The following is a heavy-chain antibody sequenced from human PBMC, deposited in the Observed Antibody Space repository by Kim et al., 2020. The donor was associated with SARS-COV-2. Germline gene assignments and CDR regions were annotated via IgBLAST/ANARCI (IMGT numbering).Heavy chain of an antibody. V-gene: IGHV1-18*01. J-gene: IGHJ4*02. CDR1: GYVFKNYG. CDR2: ISPYNGDK. Sequence: ASVTISCKVSGYVFKNYGISWVRRAPGQGLEWTGWISPYNGDKKYAQTVQGRLTLTTDTSTNTAYMELKNLRSDDSGIYYCARDPETGIDYWGQGTLVTVSS. CDR3: ARDPETGIDY.